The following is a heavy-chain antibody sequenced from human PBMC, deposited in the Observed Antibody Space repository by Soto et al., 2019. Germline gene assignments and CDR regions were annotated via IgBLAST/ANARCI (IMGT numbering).Heavy chain of an antibody. J-gene: IGHJ6*02. CDR2: IWYDGSDK. Sequence: GGPLRLSCAASGFSFSTYGIHWVRQAPGKGLEWVAVIWYDGSDKYYADSVKGRFTISRDNSNNTLYLQMNSLRAEDTALYYCAKYRSRTLDGMDVWGQGTTVTVSS. V-gene: IGHV3-33*06. CDR1: GFSFSTYG. CDR3: AKYRSRTLDGMDV. D-gene: IGHD6-13*01.